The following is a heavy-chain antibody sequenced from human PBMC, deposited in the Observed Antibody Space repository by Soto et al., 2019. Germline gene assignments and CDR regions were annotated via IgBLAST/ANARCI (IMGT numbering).Heavy chain of an antibody. D-gene: IGHD2-2*01. V-gene: IGHV4-34*01. CDR3: ARGYCVSTSCSHFDY. Sequence: SETLSLTCAVYGDSFSGYSWSWIRQSPGKGLEWIGYINHSGRNNFNPSLQSRVTMSVDTSKNQFSLKLSSMTAADTAVYYCARGYCVSTSCSHFDYWGQGGLVTVSS. J-gene: IGHJ4*02. CDR2: INHSGRN. CDR1: GDSFSGYS.